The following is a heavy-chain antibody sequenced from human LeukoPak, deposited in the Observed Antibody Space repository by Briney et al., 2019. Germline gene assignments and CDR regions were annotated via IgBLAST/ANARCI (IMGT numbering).Heavy chain of an antibody. D-gene: IGHD3-22*01. CDR1: GFTFSSYA. Sequence: GESLRLSCAASGFTFSSYAMHWVRQAPGKGLEWVAVISYDGSNKYYADSVKGRFTISRDNSKNTLYLQMNSLRAEDTAVYYCAREASKYYYDSSGYGPYYYYYMDVWGKGTTVTVSS. CDR3: AREASKYYYDSSGYGPYYYYYMDV. CDR2: ISYDGSNK. J-gene: IGHJ6*03. V-gene: IGHV3-30-3*01.